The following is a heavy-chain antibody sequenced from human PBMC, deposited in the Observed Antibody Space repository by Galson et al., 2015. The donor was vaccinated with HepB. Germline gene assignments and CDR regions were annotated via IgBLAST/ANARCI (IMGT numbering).Heavy chain of an antibody. D-gene: IGHD2-8*01. V-gene: IGHV3-23*01. Sequence: SLRLSCAASGFTFSSYAMSWVRQAPGKGLEWVSAISGSGGSTYYADSVKGRFTISRDNSKNTLYLQMNSLRAEDTAVYYCAKLGYCTNGVCYRHFDYWGQGTLVTVSS. J-gene: IGHJ4*02. CDR2: ISGSGGST. CDR1: GFTFSSYA. CDR3: AKLGYCTNGVCYRHFDY.